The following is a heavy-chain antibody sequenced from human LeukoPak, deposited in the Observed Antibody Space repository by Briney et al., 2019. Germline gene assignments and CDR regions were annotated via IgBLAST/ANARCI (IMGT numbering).Heavy chain of an antibody. CDR2: IYYSGST. CDR3: ARGGIAARYYYYMDV. V-gene: IGHV4-59*01. D-gene: IGHD6-6*01. Sequence: SETLSLTCTVSGGSISSYYWSWIRQPPGKGLEWIGYIYYSGSTNYNPSLKSRVTISVDTSKNQFSLKLSSVTAADTAVYYCARGGIAARYYYYMDVRGKGTTVTVSS. J-gene: IGHJ6*03. CDR1: GGSISSYY.